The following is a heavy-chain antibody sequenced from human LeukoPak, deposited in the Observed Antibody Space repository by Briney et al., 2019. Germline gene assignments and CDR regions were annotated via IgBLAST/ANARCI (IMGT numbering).Heavy chain of an antibody. D-gene: IGHD2-2*01. Sequence: GASVKVSCRASGYTFTSYGITWVRQAPGQGLEWMGWISAHSGNTKYAQKFQGRVTMTTDTSTSTAYIELRSLRSDDTAVYYCARVSCRSPSCYPRYYYGMGIWGQGTTVTVSS. V-gene: IGHV1-18*01. CDR2: ISAHSGNT. CDR3: ARVSCRSPSCYPRYYYGMGI. CDR1: GYTFTSYG. J-gene: IGHJ6*02.